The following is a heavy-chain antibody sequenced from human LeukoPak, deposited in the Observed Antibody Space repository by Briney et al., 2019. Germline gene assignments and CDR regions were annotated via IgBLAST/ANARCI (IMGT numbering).Heavy chain of an antibody. V-gene: IGHV3-49*04. Sequence: GGSLRLSCAASGFTLDDYGMSWVRQAPGKGLEWVGFIRSKAYGGTTEYAASVKGRFTISRDDSKSIAYLQMNSLKTEDTAVYYCTRGFKYYDFWSGQEFDYWGQGTLVTVSS. CDR1: GFTLDDYG. CDR3: TRGFKYYDFWSGQEFDY. J-gene: IGHJ4*02. CDR2: IRSKAYGGTT. D-gene: IGHD3-3*01.